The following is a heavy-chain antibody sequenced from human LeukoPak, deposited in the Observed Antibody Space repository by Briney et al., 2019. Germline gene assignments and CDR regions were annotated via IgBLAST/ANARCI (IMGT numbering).Heavy chain of an antibody. Sequence: PGGSLRLSCAASGFTFSTYAMIWVRQAPGKGLEWVAVISYDGSNKYYADSVKGRFTISRDNSKNTLYLQMNSLRAEDTAVYYCAKGQTAGIDYWGQGTLVTVSS. CDR3: AKGQTAGIDY. CDR2: ISYDGSNK. D-gene: IGHD1-14*01. J-gene: IGHJ4*02. V-gene: IGHV3-30*18. CDR1: GFTFSTYA.